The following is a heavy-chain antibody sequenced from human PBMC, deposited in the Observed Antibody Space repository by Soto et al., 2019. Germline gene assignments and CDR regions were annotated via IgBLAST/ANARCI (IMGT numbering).Heavy chain of an antibody. CDR2: IDPSGNGT. D-gene: IGHD3-22*01. V-gene: IGHV1-46*01. Sequence: ASVKVSCKASGHTLINYYMHWVRQAPGQGLDWLGKIDPSGNGTSYAERFQGRITLTSDTSTKTVYVELSSLRSEDTAIYYCAINYYDSSGYLYWGQGTLVTVSS. J-gene: IGHJ4*02. CDR1: GHTLINYY. CDR3: AINYYDSSGYLY.